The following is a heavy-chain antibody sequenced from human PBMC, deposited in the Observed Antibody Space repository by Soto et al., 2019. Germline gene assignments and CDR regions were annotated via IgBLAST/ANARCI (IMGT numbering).Heavy chain of an antibody. CDR1: GFTFRTSA. CDR2: ISYDGSLK. J-gene: IGHJ4*02. V-gene: IGHV3-30*18. Sequence: PGGSLRLSCAASGFTFRTSAMHWVRQAPGKGLEWGAFISYDGSLKYYADSVKGRFSISRDNSKNTLFLHMNSLRAEDTAVYFCAKLVDKSLDDYWGQGALVTVSS. D-gene: IGHD3-16*01. CDR3: AKLVDKSLDDY.